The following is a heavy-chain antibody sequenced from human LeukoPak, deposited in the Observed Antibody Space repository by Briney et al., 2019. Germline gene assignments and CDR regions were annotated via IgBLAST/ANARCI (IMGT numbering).Heavy chain of an antibody. J-gene: IGHJ4*02. CDR2: IGTAGAT. CDR3: ARGRGYYLDY. V-gene: IGHV3-13*01. D-gene: IGHD1-26*01. CDR1: GFTFSSYD. Sequence: GGSLRLSCAASGFTFSSYDMHWVRQATGKGLEWVSVIGTAGATYYAGCVKGRFTISRENAKNSLYLQMNSLRAGDTAMYYCARGRGYYLDYWGQGILVTVSS.